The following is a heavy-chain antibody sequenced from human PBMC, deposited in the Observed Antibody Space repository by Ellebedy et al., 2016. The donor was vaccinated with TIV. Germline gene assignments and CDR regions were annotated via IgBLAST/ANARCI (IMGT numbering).Heavy chain of an antibody. CDR2: IYYSGIT. CDR1: GGSISSSSYY. D-gene: IGHD2-8*01. CDR3: AREYCTKDICYPAFDY. V-gene: IGHV4-61*01. Sequence: GSLRLSCTVSGGSISSSSYYWSWIRQPPGKGLEWIGYIYYSGITNYNPSLKSRVTISVDTSKNQFSLKLSSVTAADTAVYFCAREYCTKDICYPAFDYWGQGTLVTVSS. J-gene: IGHJ4*02.